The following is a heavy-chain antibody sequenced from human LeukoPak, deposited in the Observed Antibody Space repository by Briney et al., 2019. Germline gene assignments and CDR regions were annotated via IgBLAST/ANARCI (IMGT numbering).Heavy chain of an antibody. CDR1: GFTFSSRD. CDR2: ISSSGSTI. D-gene: IGHD3-22*01. J-gene: IGHJ5*02. Sequence: GGSLRLSCAASGFTFSSRDWMTWVRQAPGKGLEWVSYISSSGSTIYYADSVKGRFTISRDNAKNSLYLQMNSLRAEDTVVYYCAREGYCYDKRFDPWGQGTLVTVSS. CDR3: AREGYCYDKRFDP. V-gene: IGHV3-48*03.